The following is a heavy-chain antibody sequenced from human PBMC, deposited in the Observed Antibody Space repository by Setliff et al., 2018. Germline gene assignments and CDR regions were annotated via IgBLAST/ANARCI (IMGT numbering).Heavy chain of an antibody. CDR2: INHRGST. D-gene: IGHD3-10*01. CDR3: ARDISVTMVREGGMDV. CDR1: GDSFSDYY. V-gene: IGHV4-34*01. Sequence: PSETLSLTCAVYGDSFSDYYWSWIRQPPGKGLEWIEEINHRGSTNYSPSLRSRVTMSVDTSKKQLSLKLSTVTAEDTAVYYCARDISVTMVREGGMDVWGKGTTVTAP. J-gene: IGHJ6*03.